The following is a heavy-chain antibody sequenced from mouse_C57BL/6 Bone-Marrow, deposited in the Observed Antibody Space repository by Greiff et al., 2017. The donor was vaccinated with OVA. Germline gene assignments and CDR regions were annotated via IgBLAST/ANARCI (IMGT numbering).Heavy chain of an antibody. CDR2: INPNNGGT. J-gene: IGHJ3*01. V-gene: IGHV1-18*01. CDR3: ASSGDGYYPWFAY. Sequence: VQLKQSGPELVKPGASVKIPCKASGYTFTDYNMDWVKQSHGKSLEWIGDINPNNGGTIYNQKFKGKATLTVDKSSSTAYMELRILTSEDTAGYYCASSGDGYYPWFAYWGQGTLVTVSA. D-gene: IGHD2-3*01. CDR1: GYTFTDYN.